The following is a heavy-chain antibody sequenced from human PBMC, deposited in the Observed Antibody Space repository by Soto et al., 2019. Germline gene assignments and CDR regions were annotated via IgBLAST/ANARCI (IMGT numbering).Heavy chain of an antibody. V-gene: IGHV1-18*01. CDR1: GYTFSSYA. CDR3: ARRTSAGTWAFDI. CDR2: ISAYNGNT. J-gene: IGHJ3*02. Sequence: ASVKVSCKASGYTFSSYAFSWVRQAPGQGLEWMGWISAYNGNTNYAQKLQGRVTMTTDTSTSTAYMELRSLRSDDTAVYYCARRTSAGTWAFDIWGQGTMVTVSS. D-gene: IGHD6-19*01.